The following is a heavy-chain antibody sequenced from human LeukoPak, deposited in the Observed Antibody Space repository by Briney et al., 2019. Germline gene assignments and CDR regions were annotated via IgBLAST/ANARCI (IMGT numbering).Heavy chain of an antibody. CDR1: GGTFSSYA. Sequence: SVKVSCKASGGTFSSYAIYWVRQAPGQGLEWMGGIIPIFGTANYAQKFQGRVTITADESTSTAYMELSSLRSEDTAVYYCARARYDSSGYSSDDYWGQGTLVTVSS. D-gene: IGHD3-22*01. J-gene: IGHJ4*02. CDR2: IIPIFGTA. V-gene: IGHV1-69*13. CDR3: ARARYDSSGYSSDDY.